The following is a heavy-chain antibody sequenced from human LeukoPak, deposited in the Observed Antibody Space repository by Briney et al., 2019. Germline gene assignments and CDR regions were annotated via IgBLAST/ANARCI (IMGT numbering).Heavy chain of an antibody. D-gene: IGHD1-26*01. Sequence: AGGSLRLSCTASGFTFSTQWMTWLRLALGKGLEWVANIRQDRSETQYGDSMKARFTISRDNPTNSLYLQMNSLRAEDTAIYYCVTTTRPRAFDYWGQGTLVTVSS. V-gene: IGHV3-7*01. J-gene: IGHJ4*02. CDR3: VTTTRPRAFDY. CDR2: IRQDRSET. CDR1: GFTFSTQW.